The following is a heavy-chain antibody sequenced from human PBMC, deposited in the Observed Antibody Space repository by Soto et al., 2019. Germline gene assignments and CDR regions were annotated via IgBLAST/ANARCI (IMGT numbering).Heavy chain of an antibody. Sequence: PGESLKISCKGSGYIFTDHCIVWVRQMPGKGLEWMGIIYPGDSDTRYSPSFQGQVTISADRSISTAYLQWSSLKASDTAMYYCARTSAAGKYYYGMDVWGQRTTVTVSS. CDR3: ARTSAAGKYYYGMDV. CDR2: IYPGDSDT. J-gene: IGHJ6*02. V-gene: IGHV5-51*01. CDR1: GYIFTDHC. D-gene: IGHD6-13*01.